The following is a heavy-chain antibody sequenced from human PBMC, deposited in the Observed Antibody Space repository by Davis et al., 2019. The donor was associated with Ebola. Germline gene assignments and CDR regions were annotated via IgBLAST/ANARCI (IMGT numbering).Heavy chain of an antibody. CDR1: GYTFTSYD. CDR3: ARVEYDYIWGSLNAFDI. D-gene: IGHD3-16*01. J-gene: IGHJ3*02. Sequence: ASVKVSCKASGYTFTSYDINWVRQATGQGLEWMGWMNPNSGNTGYAQKFQGRVTITADESTSTAYMELSSLRSEDTAVYYCARVEYDYIWGSLNAFDIWGQGTMVTVSS. V-gene: IGHV1-8*03. CDR2: MNPNSGNT.